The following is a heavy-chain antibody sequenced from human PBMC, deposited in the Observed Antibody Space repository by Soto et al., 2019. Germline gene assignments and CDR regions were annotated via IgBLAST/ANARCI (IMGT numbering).Heavy chain of an antibody. V-gene: IGHV3-30*18. CDR2: ISYDGRNK. CDR3: AKAQGDIVGVVAAITAYGMDV. CDR1: GFTFSSYG. Sequence: QVQLVESGGGVVQPGRSLRLSCAASGFTFSSYGVHWVRQAPGKGLEWVAVISYDGRNKYYSDSVKGRFTISRDNSKNTRFRQMNSLRAEDTAVYYCAKAQGDIVGVVAAITAYGMDVWGQGTRVTVS. J-gene: IGHJ6*01. D-gene: IGHD2-15*01.